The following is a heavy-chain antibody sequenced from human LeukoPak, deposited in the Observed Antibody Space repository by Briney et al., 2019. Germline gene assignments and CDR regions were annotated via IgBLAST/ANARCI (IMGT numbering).Heavy chain of an antibody. CDR2: INHSGST. D-gene: IGHD3-10*01. Sequence: PSETLSLTCAVYGGSFSGYYWSWIRQPPGKGLEWIGEINHSGSTNYNPSLKSRVTISVDTSKNQFSLKLSSVTAADTAVYYCGISGRGGRLNYWGQGTLVTVSS. J-gene: IGHJ4*02. CDR1: GGSFSGYY. CDR3: GISGRGGRLNY. V-gene: IGHV4-34*01.